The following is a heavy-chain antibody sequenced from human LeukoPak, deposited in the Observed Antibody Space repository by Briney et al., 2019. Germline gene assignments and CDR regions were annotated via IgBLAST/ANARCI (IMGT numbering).Heavy chain of an antibody. CDR1: GGSISSGSYY. Sequence: SETLSLTCTVSGGSISSGSYYWSWIRQPAGKGLEWIGRIYTSGSTNYNPSLKSRVTISVDTSKNQFSLKLSSVTAADTAVYYCASDEAYYYDSSGYLNWGQGTLVTVSS. CDR3: ASDEAYYYDSSGYLN. CDR2: IYTSGST. V-gene: IGHV4-61*02. J-gene: IGHJ4*02. D-gene: IGHD3-22*01.